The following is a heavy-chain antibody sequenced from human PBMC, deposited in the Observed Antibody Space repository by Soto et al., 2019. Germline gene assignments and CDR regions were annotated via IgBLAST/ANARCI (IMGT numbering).Heavy chain of an antibody. V-gene: IGHV3-33*01. Sequence: GGSLRLSCAASGFTFSSYCIHWVRQAPGKGLEWVAVIWYDGSNKYYADSVKGRFTISRDNSKNTLYLQMNSLRAEDTAVYYCARDDPLIAFDISGQGTMLTVSS. CDR2: IWYDGSNK. CDR3: ARDDPLIAFDI. D-gene: IGHD3-22*01. J-gene: IGHJ3*02. CDR1: GFTFSSYC.